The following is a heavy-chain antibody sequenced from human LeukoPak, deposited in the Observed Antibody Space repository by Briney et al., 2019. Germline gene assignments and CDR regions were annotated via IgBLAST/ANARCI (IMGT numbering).Heavy chain of an antibody. J-gene: IGHJ4*02. CDR2: IRYDGSNK. V-gene: IGHV3-30*02. Sequence: GGSLRLSCAASGFTFSSYGMHWVRQAPGKGLEWVAFIRYDGSNKYYADSVKGRFTISRDNSKNTLYLQMSSLRAEDTAVYYCAKVSWNDLPFDYWGQGTLVTVSS. CDR3: AKVSWNDLPFDY. D-gene: IGHD1-1*01. CDR1: GFTFSSYG.